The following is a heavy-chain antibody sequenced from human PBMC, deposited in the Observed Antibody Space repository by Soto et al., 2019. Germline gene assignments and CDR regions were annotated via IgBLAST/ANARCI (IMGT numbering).Heavy chain of an antibody. V-gene: IGHV3-30*18. D-gene: IGHD6-13*01. CDR3: AKDRDSSSWYLDY. Sequence: GGSRRLACAAAGFTFSSYGMHWVRQAPGKGLEWVAVISYDGSNKYYADSVKGRFTISRDNSKNTLYLQMNSLRAEDTAVYYCAKDRDSSSWYLDYWGQGTLVTSPQ. CDR2: ISYDGSNK. CDR1: GFTFSSYG. J-gene: IGHJ4*02.